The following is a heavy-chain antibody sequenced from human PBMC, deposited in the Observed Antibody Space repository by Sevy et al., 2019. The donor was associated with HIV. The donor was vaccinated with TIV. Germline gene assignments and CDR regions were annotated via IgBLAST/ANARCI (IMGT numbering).Heavy chain of an antibody. CDR2: ISGSGGYT. D-gene: IGHD3-22*01. V-gene: IGHV3-23*01. Sequence: GGSLRLSCAASGFTFISYAMTWVRQAPGKGLEWVSAISGSGGYTYYADSVKGRFTISRDNSKKTLDLQMHSLRAEDTAVYYCAKDGYESSGYYHWGQGTLVTVSS. CDR3: AKDGYESSGYYH. J-gene: IGHJ5*02. CDR1: GFTFISYA.